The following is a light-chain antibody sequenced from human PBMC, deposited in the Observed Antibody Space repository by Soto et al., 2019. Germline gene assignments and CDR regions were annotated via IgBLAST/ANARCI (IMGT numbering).Light chain of an antibody. CDR3: QQRGNWPPWT. CDR2: DAS. V-gene: IGKV3-11*01. Sequence: EIVLTQSPATLSLSPGARATLSCRASQSVSSYLAWYQQKPGQAPRLLIYDASNRATGIPSRFSGSGSGTDFTLTISSREPEDFAVYYCQQRGNWPPWTFGQGTKVEV. J-gene: IGKJ1*01. CDR1: QSVSSY.